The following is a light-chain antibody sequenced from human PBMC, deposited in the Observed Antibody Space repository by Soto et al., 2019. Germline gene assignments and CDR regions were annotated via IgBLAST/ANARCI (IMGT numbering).Light chain of an antibody. CDR2: SNN. CDR3: VSWDDSLSGLV. Sequence: QSVLTQPPSASGTPGQRVTISCSGSNSNIGSNTVNWYQQLPGTAPKLLIYSNNQRPSGVPDRFSGSKSGTSASLAISGLRSEDEADYYCVSWDDSLSGLVFGTGTKLTVL. V-gene: IGLV1-44*01. J-gene: IGLJ1*01. CDR1: NSNIGSNT.